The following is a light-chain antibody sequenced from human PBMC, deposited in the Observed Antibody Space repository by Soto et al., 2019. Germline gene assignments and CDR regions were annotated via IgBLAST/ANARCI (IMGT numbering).Light chain of an antibody. CDR1: SSDLGGLNY. CDR2: DVS. Sequence: QSALTQPASVSGSPGQSITIPCSGRSSDLGGLNYVSWYQQHPGKVPKLIIFDVSKRPSGVPNRFSGSKSGNTASLTISGLRAEDEADYYCCSYVGRNTYVFGTGTKLTVL. V-gene: IGLV2-11*01. CDR3: CSYVGRNTYV. J-gene: IGLJ1*01.